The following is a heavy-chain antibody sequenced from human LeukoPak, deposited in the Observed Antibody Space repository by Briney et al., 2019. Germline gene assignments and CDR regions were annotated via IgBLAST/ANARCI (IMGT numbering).Heavy chain of an antibody. D-gene: IGHD3-16*01. Sequence: SETLSLTCTVSGGSISSYYWSWIRQPPGKGLEWIGYIYYSGSTNYNPSLKSRVTISVDTSKNQFSLKLGSVTAADTAVYYCARQSYVFYFDYWGQGTLVTVSS. CDR3: ARQSYVFYFDY. CDR1: GGSISSYY. V-gene: IGHV4-59*01. CDR2: IYYSGST. J-gene: IGHJ4*02.